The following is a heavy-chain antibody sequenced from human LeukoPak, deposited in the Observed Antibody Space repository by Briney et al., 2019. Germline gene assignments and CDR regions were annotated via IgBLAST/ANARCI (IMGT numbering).Heavy chain of an antibody. Sequence: PGGSLRLSCAGSGFPFSSYPISWVRQPPGKGLEWVSAITASGDSTYSADSVKGRFTISRDNSRNTLFLEMSSLRAEDTAVYYCAQGTSWINPYFYMDVWGKGTTVIVSS. CDR2: ITASGDST. V-gene: IGHV3-23*01. J-gene: IGHJ6*03. CDR3: AQGTSWINPYFYMDV. D-gene: IGHD2-2*01. CDR1: GFPFSSYP.